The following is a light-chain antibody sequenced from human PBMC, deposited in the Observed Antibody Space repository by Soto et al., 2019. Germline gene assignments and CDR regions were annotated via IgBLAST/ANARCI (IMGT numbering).Light chain of an antibody. CDR2: AAS. CDR1: QSISSY. CDR3: QQSYSTPV. V-gene: IGKV1-39*01. Sequence: IQMTPSPSSLSASVGDRVTIPCRASQSISSYLNWYQQKPGQAPKLLIYAASSLQSGVQSRFSGSGTGTNFTLTISSPQTEDLATYYLQQSYSTPVFGQGTKLEIK. J-gene: IGKJ2*01.